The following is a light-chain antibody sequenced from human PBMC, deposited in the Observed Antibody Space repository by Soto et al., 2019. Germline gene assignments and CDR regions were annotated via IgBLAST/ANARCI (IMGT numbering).Light chain of an antibody. CDR1: QSISSY. V-gene: IGKV1-39*01. CDR2: AAS. J-gene: IGKJ2*01. Sequence: DIQMRQSPSSLSASVGDRVTITCRASQSISSYLNWYQQKPGKAPKLLIYAASSLQSGVPSRFSGSGSGTDFTLTISSLQPEDFATYYCQQSYSTPSTFGQGTKLEIK. CDR3: QQSYSTPST.